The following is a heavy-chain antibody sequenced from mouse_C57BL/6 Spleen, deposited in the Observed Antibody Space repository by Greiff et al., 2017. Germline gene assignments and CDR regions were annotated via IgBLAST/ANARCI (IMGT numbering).Heavy chain of an antibody. Sequence: QVQLQQSGAELAKPGASVKLSCKASGYTFTSYWMHWVKQRPGQGLEWIGYINPSSGYTKYNQKFKDKATLTADKSSSTAYMQLSSLTYEDSAVYYCARKRNYYGSSPPYWYFDVWGTGTTVTVSS. V-gene: IGHV1-7*01. J-gene: IGHJ1*03. CDR2: INPSSGYT. D-gene: IGHD1-1*01. CDR3: ARKRNYYGSSPPYWYFDV. CDR1: GYTFTSYW.